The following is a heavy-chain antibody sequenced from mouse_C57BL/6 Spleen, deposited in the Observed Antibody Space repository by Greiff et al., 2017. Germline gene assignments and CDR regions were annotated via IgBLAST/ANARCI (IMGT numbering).Heavy chain of an antibody. V-gene: IGHV1-52*01. Sequence: QVQLKQPGAELVRPGSSVKLSCKASGYTFTSYWMHWVKQRPIQGLEWIGNIDPSDSETHYNQKFKDKATLTVDKSSSTAYMQLSSLTSEDSAVYYCARSDGPPDYWGQGTTLTVSS. CDR1: GYTFTSYW. J-gene: IGHJ2*01. D-gene: IGHD2-3*01. CDR2: IDPSDSET. CDR3: ARSDGPPDY.